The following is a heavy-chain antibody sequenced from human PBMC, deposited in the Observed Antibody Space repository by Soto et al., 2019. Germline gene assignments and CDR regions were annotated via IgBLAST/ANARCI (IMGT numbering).Heavy chain of an antibody. V-gene: IGHV3-30*18. CDR2: ISHDGSNK. Sequence: QVQLVESGGGVVQPGRSLRLSCAASGFTFSTYGMHWVRQAPGKGLEWVAVISHDGSNKYYADSVNGRFTISRDNSKNTLYLQMNSLRAADTAVYYCANVFLIVEGGVQYWGQGTLVTVSS. CDR1: GFTFSTYG. J-gene: IGHJ4*02. D-gene: IGHD3-22*01. CDR3: ANVFLIVEGGVQY.